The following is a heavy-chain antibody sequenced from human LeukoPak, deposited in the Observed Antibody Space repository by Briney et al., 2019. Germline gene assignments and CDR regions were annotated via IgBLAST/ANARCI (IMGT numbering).Heavy chain of an antibody. Sequence: ASVKVSCKASGYTFTSYDINWVRQAAGQRLEWMGWMNPNSGNTDYAQKFQGRVTMTRNDSIRTAYMELSSLRSEDTAVYYCARGASYYYGSGSPVDYWGQGTLVTVSS. J-gene: IGHJ4*02. CDR3: ARGASYYYGSGSPVDY. CDR2: MNPNSGNT. D-gene: IGHD3-10*01. CDR1: GYTFTSYD. V-gene: IGHV1-8*01.